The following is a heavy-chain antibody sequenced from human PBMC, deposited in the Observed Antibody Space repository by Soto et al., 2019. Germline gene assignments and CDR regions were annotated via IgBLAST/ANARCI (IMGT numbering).Heavy chain of an antibody. J-gene: IGHJ5*02. V-gene: IGHV4-39*01. CDR1: GGSISSSSYY. CDR3: ARGDIVLVPAATAFDP. Sequence: PSETLSLTCTVSGGSISSSSYYWGWIRQPPGKGLEWIGSIYYSGSTYYNPSLKSRITISVDTSKNQFSLKLSSVTAADTAVYYCARGDIVLVPAATAFDPWGQGTLVTVS. D-gene: IGHD2-2*01. CDR2: IYYSGST.